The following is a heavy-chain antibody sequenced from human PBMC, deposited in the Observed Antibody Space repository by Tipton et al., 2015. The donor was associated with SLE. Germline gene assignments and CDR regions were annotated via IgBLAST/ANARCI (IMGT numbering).Heavy chain of an antibody. J-gene: IGHJ6*02. CDR2: INPSGGST. V-gene: IGHV1-46*01. CDR1: GYTFTSYY. D-gene: IGHD5-24*01. Sequence: QLVQSGPEVKKPGASVKVSCKASGYTFTSYYMHWVRQAPGQGLEWMGIINPSGGSTSYAQKFRGRVTMTRDTSTSTVYMELSSLRSEDTAVYYCARDWAVVRSLQPWGQGTTVTVSS. CDR3: ARDWAVVRSLQP.